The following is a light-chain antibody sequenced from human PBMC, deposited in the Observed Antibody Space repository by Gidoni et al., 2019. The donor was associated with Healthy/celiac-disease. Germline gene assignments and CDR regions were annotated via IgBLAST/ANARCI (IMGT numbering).Light chain of an antibody. CDR1: QSVSSY. CDR2: EAS. J-gene: IGKJ3*01. V-gene: IGKV3-11*01. CDR3: QQRSNWPVFT. Sequence: IVLTQSPATLSLSPGERATLSCRASQSVSSYLAWYQQKPGQAPRLLIYEASNRATGIPARFSGSGSGTDFTLTISSLEPEDFAVYYCQQRSNWPVFTFGPGTKVDIK.